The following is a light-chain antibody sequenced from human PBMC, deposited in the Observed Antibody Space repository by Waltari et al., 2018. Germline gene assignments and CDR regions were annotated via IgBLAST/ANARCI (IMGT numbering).Light chain of an antibody. CDR1: SSDVGGYNY. J-gene: IGLJ3*02. CDR3: SSYTSSSTWV. Sequence: QSALTPPASVSGSPGQSITISCIGTSSDVGGYNYVSWYQQHPGTAPKLMIYDVINRPSGVSNRFSCSKSGNTASLTISGLQAEDEADYYCSSYTSSSTWVFGGGTKLTVL. V-gene: IGLV2-14*01. CDR2: DVI.